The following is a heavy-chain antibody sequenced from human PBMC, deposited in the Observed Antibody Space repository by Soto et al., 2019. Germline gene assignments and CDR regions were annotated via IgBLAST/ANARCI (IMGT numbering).Heavy chain of an antibody. Sequence: QVQLQESGPGLVKPSETLSLVCTVSGGSVSGASYYWSWIRQPPGKGPEWIGYIYYSGSTNYNPSLKSRVTISVDTSKNQFSLKVNPVTAADTAVYYCARVITTVTTYWFDPWGQGTLVTVSS. CDR1: GGSVSGASYY. CDR3: ARVITTVTTYWFDP. J-gene: IGHJ5*02. D-gene: IGHD4-17*01. CDR2: IYYSGST. V-gene: IGHV4-61*01.